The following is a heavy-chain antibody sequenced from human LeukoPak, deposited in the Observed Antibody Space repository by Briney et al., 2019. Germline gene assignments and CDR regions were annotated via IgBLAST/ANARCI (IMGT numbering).Heavy chain of an antibody. V-gene: IGHV4-4*07. Sequence: SETLSLTCTLSGGSISSYYWSWIRQPAGKGLEWIGRIYTSGSTNYNPSLKSRVTMSVDTSKNQFSLKLSSVTAADTAVYYCARVGFYGRAFDIWGQGTMVTVSS. D-gene: IGHD3-3*01. CDR2: IYTSGST. CDR3: ARVGFYGRAFDI. J-gene: IGHJ3*02. CDR1: GGSISSYY.